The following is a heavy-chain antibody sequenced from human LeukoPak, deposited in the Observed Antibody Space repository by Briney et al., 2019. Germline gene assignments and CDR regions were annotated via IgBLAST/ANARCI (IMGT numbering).Heavy chain of an antibody. CDR1: GGSISSGSHY. Sequence: SQTLSLTCTVSGGSISSGSHYWSWIRQPAGKGLEWIGRIHSSGTTNYNPSLKSRVTISVDTSKNQFSLKLYSVTAADTAVYYCVRWWFDPWGQGTLVTVSS. CDR3: VRWWFDP. J-gene: IGHJ5*02. CDR2: IHSSGTT. V-gene: IGHV4-61*02.